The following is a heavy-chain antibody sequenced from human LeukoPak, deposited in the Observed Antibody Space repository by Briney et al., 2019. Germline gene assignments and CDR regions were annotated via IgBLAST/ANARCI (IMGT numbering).Heavy chain of an antibody. J-gene: IGHJ4*02. CDR1: GFTFSSYA. Sequence: GGSLRLSCAASGFTFSSYAMNWVRQAPGKGLGWVASVSGSGVSTYYADSVKGRFTISRDNSRNTLYLQMNSLRAEDTAAYYCTKDHGSYGSGSLLFDYWGQGTLVTVSS. CDR2: VSGSGVST. D-gene: IGHD3-10*01. CDR3: TKDHGSYGSGSLLFDY. V-gene: IGHV3-23*01.